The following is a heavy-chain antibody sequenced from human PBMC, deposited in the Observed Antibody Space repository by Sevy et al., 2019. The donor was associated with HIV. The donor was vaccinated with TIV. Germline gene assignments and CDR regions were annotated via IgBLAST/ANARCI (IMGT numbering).Heavy chain of an antibody. CDR2: IYHSGST. D-gene: IGHD3-22*01. V-gene: IGHV4-4*02. J-gene: IGHJ4*02. CDR1: GGSISSSNW. Sequence: SETLSLTCAVSGGSISSSNWWTWVRQPPGKGLEWIGEIYHSGSTNYNPSLKSRVTISVDKSKNQFSLKLSSVTAAGTAVYYCARAHFYYDSSGYYYSFDYWGQGTLVTVSS. CDR3: ARAHFYYDSSGYYYSFDY.